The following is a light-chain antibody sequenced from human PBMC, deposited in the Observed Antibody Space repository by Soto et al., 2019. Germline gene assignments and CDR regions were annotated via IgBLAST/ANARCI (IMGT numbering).Light chain of an antibody. Sequence: QSALTQPASVSGSPGQSITISCTGTSSDVGGYNYVSWYQQHPGKTPKLMTYDVSNRPSGVSNRFSGSKSGNTASLTISGLQAEDEADYYCSSYTSSSTRVLGGGTKLTVL. V-gene: IGLV2-14*01. CDR3: SSYTSSSTRV. CDR2: DVS. CDR1: SSDVGGYNY. J-gene: IGLJ2*01.